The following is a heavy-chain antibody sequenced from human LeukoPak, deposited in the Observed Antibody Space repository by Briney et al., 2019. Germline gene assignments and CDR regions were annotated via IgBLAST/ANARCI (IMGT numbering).Heavy chain of an antibody. CDR3: ARGPSLGC. CDR1: GGSFSGYY. D-gene: IGHD6-19*01. V-gene: IGHV4-34*01. CDR2: INHSGST. J-gene: IGHJ4*02. Sequence: SETLSLTCAVYGGSFSGYYWSWIRQPPGKGLEWIGEINHSGSTNYNPSLKSRVTISVDTSKNQFSLKLSSVTAADTAVYYCARGPSLGCWGQGTLVTVSS.